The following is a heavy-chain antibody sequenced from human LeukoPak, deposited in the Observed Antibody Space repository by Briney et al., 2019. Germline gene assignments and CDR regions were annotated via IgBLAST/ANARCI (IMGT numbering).Heavy chain of an antibody. V-gene: IGHV3-30*04. D-gene: IGHD2-21*02. Sequence: GGSLRLSCAASGFTFSSYAMHWVRQAPGKGLEWVAVISYDGSNKYYADSVKGRFTISRDNSKNTLYLQMNSLKTEDTAVYYCTTVDPAYCGGDCYSLFDYWGQGTLDTVSS. J-gene: IGHJ4*02. CDR2: ISYDGSNK. CDR3: TTVDPAYCGGDCYSLFDY. CDR1: GFTFSSYA.